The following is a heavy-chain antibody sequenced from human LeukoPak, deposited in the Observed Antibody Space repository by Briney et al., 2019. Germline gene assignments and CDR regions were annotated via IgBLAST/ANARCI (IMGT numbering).Heavy chain of an antibody. CDR2: INHSGST. V-gene: IGHV4-34*01. J-gene: IGHJ4*02. D-gene: IGHD5-24*01. CDR1: GGPFSGYY. CDR3: ARRRRWLQPRSTPFDY. Sequence: SETLSLTCAVYGGPFSGYYWSWIRQPPGKGLEWIGEINHSGSTNYNPSLKSRVAISVDTSKNQFSLKLSSVTAADTAVYYCARRRRWLQPRSTPFDYWGQRTLVTVSS.